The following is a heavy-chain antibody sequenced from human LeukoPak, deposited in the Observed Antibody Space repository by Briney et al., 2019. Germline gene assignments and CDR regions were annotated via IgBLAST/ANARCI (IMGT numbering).Heavy chain of an antibody. CDR3: ARGVRPTHCSSTSCYAPNWFDP. CDR2: IIPIFGIA. Sequence: ASVNVSCKASGGTFSSYAISWVRQAPGQGLEWMGRIIPIFGIANYAQKFQGRVTITADKSTSTAYMELSSLRSEDTAVYYCARGVRPTHCSSTSCYAPNWFDPWGQGTLVTVSS. J-gene: IGHJ5*02. D-gene: IGHD2-2*01. V-gene: IGHV1-69*04. CDR1: GGTFSSYA.